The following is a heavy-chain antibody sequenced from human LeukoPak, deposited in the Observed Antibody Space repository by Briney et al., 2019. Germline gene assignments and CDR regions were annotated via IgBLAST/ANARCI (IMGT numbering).Heavy chain of an antibody. D-gene: IGHD4/OR15-4a*01. CDR2: ISYDGSNK. Sequence: PGGSLRLSCAASGFTFSSYAMHWVRQAPGKGLEWVAVISYDGSNKYYADSVKGRFTISRDNSKNTLYLQMNSLGAEDTAVYYCARRAGAYSHPYDYWGQGTLVTVSS. J-gene: IGHJ4*02. CDR3: ARRAGAYSHPYDY. V-gene: IGHV3-30*14. CDR1: GFTFSSYA.